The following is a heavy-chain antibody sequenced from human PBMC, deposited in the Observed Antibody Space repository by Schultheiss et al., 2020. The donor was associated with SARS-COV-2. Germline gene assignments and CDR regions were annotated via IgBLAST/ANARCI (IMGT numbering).Heavy chain of an antibody. Sequence: SETLSLTCTVSGVSISSGGYYWSWIRQPPGKGLEWIGYIYYSGSTNYNPSLKSRVTISIDTSKNQFSLKLSSVTAADTAVYYCARDGNSGYHREDYWGQGTLVTVSS. V-gene: IGHV4-61*08. CDR2: IYYSGST. D-gene: IGHD5-12*01. J-gene: IGHJ4*02. CDR3: ARDGNSGYHREDY. CDR1: GVSISSGGYY.